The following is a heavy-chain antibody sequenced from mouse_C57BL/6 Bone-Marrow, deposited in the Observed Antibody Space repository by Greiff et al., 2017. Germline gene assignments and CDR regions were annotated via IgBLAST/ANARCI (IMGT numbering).Heavy chain of an antibody. J-gene: IGHJ2*01. Sequence: EVTLVEPGGGLVKPGGSLKLSCAASGFTFSSYAMSWVRQTPEKRLEWVATISDGGSYTYYPDNVKGRFTISRDNAKNNLYLQMSHMKSEDTAMYYCARDEAQTYYFDYWGQGTTLTVSS. CDR3: ARDEAQTYYFDY. V-gene: IGHV5-4*01. CDR2: ISDGGSYT. CDR1: GFTFSSYA.